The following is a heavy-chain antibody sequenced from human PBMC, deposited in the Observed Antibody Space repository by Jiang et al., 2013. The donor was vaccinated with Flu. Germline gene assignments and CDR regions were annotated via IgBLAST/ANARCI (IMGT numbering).Heavy chain of an antibody. J-gene: IGHJ4*02. Sequence: VQLVESGAEVKKPGESLKISCKGSGYNFAGSWIGWVRQMPGKGLEWMGIIYPGDSNTIYSPSFEDRVTISADKSINTAYLQWSSLKASDTAIYYCARHREGGTEWFGLFDYWGQGTLVTVSS. CDR3: ARHREGGTEWFGLFDY. D-gene: IGHD3-10*01. V-gene: IGHV5-51*01. CDR1: GYNFAGSW. CDR2: IYPGDSNT.